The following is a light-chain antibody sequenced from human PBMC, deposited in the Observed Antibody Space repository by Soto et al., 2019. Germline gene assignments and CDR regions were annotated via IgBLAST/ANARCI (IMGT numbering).Light chain of an antibody. CDR2: DVS. CDR1: SSDVGGYNY. J-gene: IGLJ2*01. CDR3: SSYTSSSTLEVV. V-gene: IGLV2-14*01. Sequence: QSALTQPASVSGSPGQSITISCTGTSSDVGGYNYVSWYQQHPGKAPKLMIYDVSNRPSGVSNRSSGSKSGNTASLTISGPQAEDEADYYCSSYTSSSTLEVVFGGGTKLTVL.